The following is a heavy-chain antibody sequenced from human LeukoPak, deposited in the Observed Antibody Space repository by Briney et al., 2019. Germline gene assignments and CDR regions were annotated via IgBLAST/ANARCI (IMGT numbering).Heavy chain of an antibody. CDR3: ASRAGYTSSWSAFDY. CDR2: IKQDGSEK. CDR1: GFTFSSHW. D-gene: IGHD6-13*01. J-gene: IGHJ4*02. Sequence: GGSLRLSCAASGFTFSSHWMGWVRQAPGKGLEWVANIKQDGSEKYYVDSVKGRFTISRDNAKNSLYLQMDSLRAEDTAVYYCASRAGYTSSWSAFDYWGRGTLVTVSS. V-gene: IGHV3-7*05.